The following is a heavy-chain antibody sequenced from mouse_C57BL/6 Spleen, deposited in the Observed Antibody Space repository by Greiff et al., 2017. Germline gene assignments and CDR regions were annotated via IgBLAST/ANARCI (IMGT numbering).Heavy chain of an antibody. Sequence: QVQLQQPGAALVKPGASVKMSCKASGYTFTSYWITWVKPRPGQGLEWIGDIYPGSGSTNYNEKFKSKATLTVDTSSSTAYMQLSSLTSEDSAVYYCARWHYGTNNWGQGATRTVST. J-gene: IGHJ2*01. CDR1: GYTFTSYW. CDR2: IYPGSGST. V-gene: IGHV1-55*01. CDR3: ARWHYGTNN. D-gene: IGHD1-1*01.